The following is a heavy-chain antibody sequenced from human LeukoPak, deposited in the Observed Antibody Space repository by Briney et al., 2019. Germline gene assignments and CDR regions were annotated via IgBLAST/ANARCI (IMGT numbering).Heavy chain of an antibody. CDR1: GFTFSSYW. CDR2: IKQDGSEK. V-gene: IGHV3-7*01. Sequence: WESLRLSCAASGFTFSSYWMSWVRQAPGKGLEWVANIKQDGSEKYYVDSVKGRFTISRENSKNTLHLQMNSLRVEDTAVYYCARDTDYYGSGRHGYFDHWGQGTLVTVSS. CDR3: ARDTDYYGSGRHGYFDH. J-gene: IGHJ1*01. D-gene: IGHD3-10*01.